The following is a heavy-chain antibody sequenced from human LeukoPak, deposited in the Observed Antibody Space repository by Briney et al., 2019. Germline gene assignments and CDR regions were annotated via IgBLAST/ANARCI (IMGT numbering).Heavy chain of an antibody. CDR3: ASGYSGYSSGWYEVY. CDR2: IYYSGST. Sequence: ASETLSLTCTVSGGSISSSSYYWGWIRQPPGKGLEWIGSIYYSGSTYYNPSLKSRVTIPVDTSKNQFSLKLSSVTAADTAVYYCASGYSGYSSGWYEVYWGQGTLVTVSS. CDR1: GGSISSSSYY. D-gene: IGHD6-19*01. V-gene: IGHV4-39*01. J-gene: IGHJ4*02.